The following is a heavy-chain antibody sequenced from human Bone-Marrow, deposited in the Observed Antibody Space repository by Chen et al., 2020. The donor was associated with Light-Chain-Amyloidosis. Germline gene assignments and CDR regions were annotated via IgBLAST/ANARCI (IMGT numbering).Heavy chain of an antibody. CDR1: GFGFSAFD. Sequence: EVRLAESGGGLGQPGGSLRLSCTASGFGFSAFDMHWVRQAPGKGLEWVSFISSSGAVIYYANSVKGRFTTSRDNSNNSLYLEMNSLRSEDTAVYYCARGRWLGGMDVWGQGTTVTVSS. CDR3: ARGRWLGGMDV. V-gene: IGHV3-48*03. CDR2: ISSSGAVI. D-gene: IGHD3-22*01. J-gene: IGHJ6*02.